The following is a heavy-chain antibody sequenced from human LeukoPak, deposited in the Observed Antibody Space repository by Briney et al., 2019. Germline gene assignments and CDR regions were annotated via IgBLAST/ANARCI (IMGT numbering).Heavy chain of an antibody. V-gene: IGHV4-34*01. CDR2: INHSGST. D-gene: IGHD2-15*01. CDR3: ARAGYCSGGSCYSSYYYYGMDV. Sequence: SETLSLTCAVYGGSFSGYYWSWIRHPPGKGLEWIGEINHSGSTNYSPSLKSRVTISVDTSKNQFSLKLSSVTAADTAVYYCARAGYCSGGSCYSSYYYYGMDVWGQGTTVTVSS. J-gene: IGHJ6*02. CDR1: GGSFSGYY.